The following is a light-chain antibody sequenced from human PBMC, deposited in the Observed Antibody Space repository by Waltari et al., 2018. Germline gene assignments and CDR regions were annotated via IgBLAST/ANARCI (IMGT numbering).Light chain of an antibody. CDR2: GAS. V-gene: IGKV3D-7*01. Sequence: EIVMTQSPATLSLSPGKTATIPCRTSQSVSNKLAWYQQKPGQAPRLLIYGASSRATGIPDRFSGSGSGTDFTLTISSLEPEDFAVYYCQETSNLSRTFGQGTKVEI. J-gene: IGKJ1*01. CDR3: QETSNLSRT. CDR1: QSVSNK.